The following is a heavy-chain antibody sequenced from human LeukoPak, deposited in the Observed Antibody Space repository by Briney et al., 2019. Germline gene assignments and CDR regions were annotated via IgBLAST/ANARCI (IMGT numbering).Heavy chain of an antibody. CDR1: GGTFSSYA. D-gene: IGHD4-17*01. V-gene: IGHV1-69*13. J-gene: IGHJ3*02. CDR2: IIPIFGTA. Sequence: SVKVSCKASGGTFSSYAISWVRQAPGQGLEWMGGIIPIFGTANYAQKFQGRVTITADESTSTAYMELSSLRSEDTAVYYCARVAPIYGDHDDAFDIWGQGTMVTVSS. CDR3: ARVAPIYGDHDDAFDI.